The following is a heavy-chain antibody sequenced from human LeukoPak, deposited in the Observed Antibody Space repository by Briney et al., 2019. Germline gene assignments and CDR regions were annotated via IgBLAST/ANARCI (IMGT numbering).Heavy chain of an antibody. CDR2: ISGSGGST. J-gene: IGHJ5*02. CDR1: GFTFSSYA. D-gene: IGHD3-10*01. CDR3: PRNGFGEAGFDP. V-gene: IGHV3-23*01. Sequence: PGGSLRLSCAASGFTFSSYAMSWVRQAPGKGLEWVSAISGSGGSTYYADSVEGRFTISRDNSKNTLYLQMNSLRAEDTAVYYCPRNGFGEAGFDPWGQGTLVTVSS.